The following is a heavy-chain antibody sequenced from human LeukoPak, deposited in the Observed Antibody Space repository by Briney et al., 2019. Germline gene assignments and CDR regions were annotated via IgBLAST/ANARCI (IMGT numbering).Heavy chain of an antibody. Sequence: PSETLSLTCSVSGGSISTYYWSWIRQSPGKGLEWIGHIYDSVITSYNPSLKSRVTISVDTSKIQISLSLRYVTAADTAVYHCARELTGTTPLAFDIWGQGTMVSVSS. V-gene: IGHV4-59*01. J-gene: IGHJ3*02. D-gene: IGHD1-20*01. CDR1: GGSISTYY. CDR2: IYDSVIT. CDR3: ARELTGTTPLAFDI.